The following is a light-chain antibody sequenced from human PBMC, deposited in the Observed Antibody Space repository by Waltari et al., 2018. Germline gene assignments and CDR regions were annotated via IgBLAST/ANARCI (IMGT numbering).Light chain of an antibody. Sequence: EVVMTQSPATLSVSPGGRATLSCRASRSISINLVWYQQRPGQAPRLLIYGASTRATDIPARFSGSGSGTEFPLTISSLQSEDAAVYYCQQFNDWPRTFGQGTKVEVK. CDR3: QQFNDWPRT. CDR2: GAS. CDR1: RSISIN. V-gene: IGKV3-15*01. J-gene: IGKJ1*01.